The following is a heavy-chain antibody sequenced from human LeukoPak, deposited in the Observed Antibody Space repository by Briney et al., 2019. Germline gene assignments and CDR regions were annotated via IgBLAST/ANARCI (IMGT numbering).Heavy chain of an antibody. V-gene: IGHV4-31*03. CDR1: GGSISSGDYY. D-gene: IGHD5-12*01. J-gene: IGHJ4*02. CDR3: ARGGYYFDY. Sequence: SETLSLTCTVSGGSISSGDYYWSWIRQHPGKGLEWMGYIYYSGSTHYNPSLKSRVTISVDTSKNQFSLNLNSVTAADTAVYYCARGGYYFDYWGQGTLVTVSS. CDR2: IYYSGST.